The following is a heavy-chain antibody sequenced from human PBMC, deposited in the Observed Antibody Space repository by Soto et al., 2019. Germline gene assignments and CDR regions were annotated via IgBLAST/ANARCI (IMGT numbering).Heavy chain of an antibody. Sequence: QVQLVQSGAEVKEPGASVKVLCKESGYIFANYYMHWVRQAPGQGLEWMAIINPYGGSTNYAQNFPGRPTWTSDTSTSTVYLYLRSLRSEDTAVYYCARDLLRADSWGQGTLGTVSS. CDR1: GYIFANYY. CDR3: ARDLLRADS. V-gene: IGHV1-46*01. CDR2: INPYGGST. D-gene: IGHD2-8*01. J-gene: IGHJ4*02.